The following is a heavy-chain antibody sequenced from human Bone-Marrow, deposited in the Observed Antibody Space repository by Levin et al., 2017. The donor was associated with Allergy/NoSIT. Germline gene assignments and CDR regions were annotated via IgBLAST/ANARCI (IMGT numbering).Heavy chain of an antibody. D-gene: IGHD3-10*01. Sequence: PGGSLRLSCVASGFTFSTYAMNWVRQAPGKGLEWVSGLSGRGDSRYYAGSVNGRFTISRDNSQNTLYLQMNSLRAEDTAVYYCAKAAGESGMFTAYYYGMAVWGQGTTVTVSS. J-gene: IGHJ6*02. CDR1: GFTFSTYA. V-gene: IGHV3-23*01. CDR2: LSGRGDSR. CDR3: AKAAGESGMFTAYYYGMAV.